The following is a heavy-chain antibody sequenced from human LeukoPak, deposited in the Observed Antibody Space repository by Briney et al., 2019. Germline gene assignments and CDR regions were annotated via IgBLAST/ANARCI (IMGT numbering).Heavy chain of an antibody. CDR2: IYYTGSS. CDR1: GDSVRSDSHY. D-gene: IGHD2/OR15-2a*01. CDR3: ARGLFWYFDY. V-gene: IGHV4-61*01. Sequence: PSETLSLTCTVSGDSVRSDSHYWSWIRQPPGKGLEWVGDIYYTGSSNYNPALKSRVTMSVDTSKNQFSLRVTSVTAADTAVYYCARGLFWYFDYWGQGTLVTVSS. J-gene: IGHJ4*02.